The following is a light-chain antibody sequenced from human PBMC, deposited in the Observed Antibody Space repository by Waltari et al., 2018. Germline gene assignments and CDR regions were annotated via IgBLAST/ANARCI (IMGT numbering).Light chain of an antibody. CDR1: QSVLYSSNNKNF. J-gene: IGKJ1*01. V-gene: IGKV4-1*01. CDR3: QQYYTILRT. CDR2: WAS. Sequence: DIVMTQSPDSLAVSLGERATINCKSSQSVLYSSNNKNFLAWYQQKPRQPPRLLIYWASTRESGVPDRFSGSGSGTNFTLTINSLQAEDVAVYYCQQYYTILRTSGQGTKVEIK.